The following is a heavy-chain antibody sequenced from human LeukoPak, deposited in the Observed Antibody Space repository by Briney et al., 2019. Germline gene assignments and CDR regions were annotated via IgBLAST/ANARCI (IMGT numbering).Heavy chain of an antibody. J-gene: IGHJ6*04. CDR3: ARVSLRYYYYGMDV. Sequence: SETLSLTCTVSGGSISSYYWSWIRQPPGKGLEWIGYIYYSGSTNYNPSLKSRVTISVDTSKNQFSLKLSSVTAADTAVYYCARVSLRYYYYGMDVWGKGTTVTVSS. CDR2: IYYSGST. V-gene: IGHV4-59*12. CDR1: GGSISSYY.